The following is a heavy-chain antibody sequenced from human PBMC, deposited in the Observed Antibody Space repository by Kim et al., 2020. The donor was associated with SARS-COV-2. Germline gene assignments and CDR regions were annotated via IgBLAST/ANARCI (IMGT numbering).Heavy chain of an antibody. J-gene: IGHJ6*03. V-gene: IGHV4-34*01. CDR1: GGSFSGYY. Sequence: SETLSLTCGFHGGSFSGYYWSWIRQPPGKGLEWIGEINHSGSTNYNPSLKSRVTMSVDTSKKQFSLKLSSVTAADTAVYYCARTSFGGVHYYYMDVWGKG. CDR3: ARTSFGGVHYYYMDV. D-gene: IGHD3-3*01. CDR2: INHSGST.